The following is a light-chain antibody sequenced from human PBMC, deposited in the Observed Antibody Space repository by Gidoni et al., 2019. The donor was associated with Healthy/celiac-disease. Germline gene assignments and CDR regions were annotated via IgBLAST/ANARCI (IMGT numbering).Light chain of an antibody. CDR3: QQLNSYPPGT. J-gene: IGKJ1*01. CDR2: AAS. CDR1: QGISSY. V-gene: IGKV1-9*01. Sequence: DIQLTQSPSFLSASVGDRVTITCRASQGISSYLAWYQQKPGKAPKLLIYAASTLQSGVPSRFSGSGSGTEFTLTISSLQHEDFATYYCQQLNSYPPGTFGQGTKEEIK.